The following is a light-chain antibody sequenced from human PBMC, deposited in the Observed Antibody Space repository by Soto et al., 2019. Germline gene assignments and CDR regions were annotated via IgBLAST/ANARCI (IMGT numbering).Light chain of an antibody. J-gene: IGKJ5*01. Sequence: ENVLTQSPGTLSLSPGERATLSCRASQSLTSSYLAWYQQKPGQAPRLLIYDASNRATGIPERFSGSGSGTDFTLTINRLEPEDFAVYFCQQYVTSRITFGQGTRLEIK. CDR3: QQYVTSRIT. V-gene: IGKV3-20*01. CDR1: QSLTSSY. CDR2: DAS.